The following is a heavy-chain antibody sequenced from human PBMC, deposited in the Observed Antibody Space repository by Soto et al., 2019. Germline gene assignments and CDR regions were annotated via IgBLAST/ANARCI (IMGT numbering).Heavy chain of an antibody. CDR1: GGSFSGYY. CDR2: INHSGST. D-gene: IGHD2-2*01. Sequence: SETLSLTCAVYGGSFSGYYWSWIRQPPGKGLEWIGEINHSGSTNYNPSLKSRVTISVDTSKNQFSLKLSSVTATDTAVYYCARGWGQVVPAAPTIHLYYYYYYGMDVWGQGTTVTVSS. CDR3: ARGWGQVVPAAPTIHLYYYYYYGMDV. V-gene: IGHV4-34*01. J-gene: IGHJ6*02.